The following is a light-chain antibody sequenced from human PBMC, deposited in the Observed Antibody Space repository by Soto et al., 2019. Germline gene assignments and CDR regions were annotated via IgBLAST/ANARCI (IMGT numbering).Light chain of an antibody. CDR1: RTISSY. Sequence: DIQMTQSPSSLSASVGDRVTITCRASRTISSYLNWYQQKPGKAPKLLIYAASRLQSGVPSRFSGSGSGTDFTLTINNLQPEDFATYYCQQSYSSLCTFGQGTTLEIK. J-gene: IGKJ2*02. CDR3: QQSYSSLCT. CDR2: AAS. V-gene: IGKV1-39*01.